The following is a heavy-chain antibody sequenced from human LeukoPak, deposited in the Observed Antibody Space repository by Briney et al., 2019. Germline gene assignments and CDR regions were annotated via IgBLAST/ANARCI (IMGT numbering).Heavy chain of an antibody. CDR3: ARRHYDSRGYYYEGGGWFDP. CDR1: GYTFTDYG. V-gene: IGHV1-18*01. Sequence: ASVTVSCKASGYTFTDYGINWVRQAPGQGLEWMGWISSHNGNRNYAQRFQGRITMTTDTSTSTAYMELRSLRSDDTAVYYCARRHYDSRGYYYEGGGWFDPWGQGTLITVSS. J-gene: IGHJ5*02. D-gene: IGHD3-22*01. CDR2: ISSHNGNR.